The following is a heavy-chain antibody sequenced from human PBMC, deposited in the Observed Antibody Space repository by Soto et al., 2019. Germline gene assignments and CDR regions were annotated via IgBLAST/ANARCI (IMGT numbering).Heavy chain of an antibody. J-gene: IGHJ5*02. Sequence: SQTLSLTCAISGHSVSTNSPTWDWIRQSPSRGLEWLGRTYYRSKWFNDYAVSVKGRISINPDTSSNQFSLQLNSVTPDDTAVYYCARLIGNSWLDAWGQGTLVTVS. CDR1: GHSVSTNSPT. CDR2: TYYRSKWFN. V-gene: IGHV6-1*01. D-gene: IGHD2-8*01. CDR3: ARLIGNSWLDA.